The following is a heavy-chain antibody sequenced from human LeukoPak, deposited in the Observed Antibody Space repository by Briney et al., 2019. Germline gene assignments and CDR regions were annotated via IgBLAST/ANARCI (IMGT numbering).Heavy chain of an antibody. J-gene: IGHJ4*02. CDR2: IYYSGST. CDR1: GGSISSSSYY. V-gene: IGHV4-39*01. Sequence: SETLSLTCTVSGGSISSSSYYWGWIRQPPGKGLEWIGSIYYSGSTYYNPSLKSRVTISVDTSKNQFSLKLSSVTAADTAVYYCARLRYGSGSYRFDYWGQGTLVTVSS. CDR3: ARLRYGSGSYRFDY. D-gene: IGHD3-10*01.